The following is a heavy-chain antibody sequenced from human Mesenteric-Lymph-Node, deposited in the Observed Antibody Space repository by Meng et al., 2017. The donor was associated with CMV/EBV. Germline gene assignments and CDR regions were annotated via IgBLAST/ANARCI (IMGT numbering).Heavy chain of an antibody. CDR1: GFAFDDYA. J-gene: IGHJ4*02. CDR2: INWDGSNT. V-gene: IGHV3-43D*03. Sequence: GGSLRLSCAASGFAFDDYAMHWVRQAPGKGLEWLSVINWDGSNTYYADSVRGRFTISRDNSKNSLYLQMNSLRAEDTALYYCARHPARDGYNLAEYYFDYWGQGTLVTVSS. D-gene: IGHD5-24*01. CDR3: ARHPARDGYNLAEYYFDY.